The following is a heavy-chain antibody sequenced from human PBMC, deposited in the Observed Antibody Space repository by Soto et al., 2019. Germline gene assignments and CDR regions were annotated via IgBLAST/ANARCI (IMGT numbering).Heavy chain of an antibody. CDR1: GFTLSDHY. D-gene: IGHD3-3*01. CDR2: SRNKANSYTT. V-gene: IGHV3-72*01. CDR3: ARSGGMDV. J-gene: IGHJ6*02. Sequence: EVQLVESGGGLVQPGGSLRLSCAASGFTLSDHYMDWDRQAPGKGLEWVGRSRNKANSYTTEYAASVKGRFTISRDDSKNSLYLQMNSLKTEDTAVYYCARSGGMDVWGQGTTVTVSS.